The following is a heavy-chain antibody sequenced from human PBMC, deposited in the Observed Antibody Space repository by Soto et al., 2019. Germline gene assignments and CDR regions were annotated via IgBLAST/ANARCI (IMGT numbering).Heavy chain of an antibody. CDR2: IKSKTDGGTT. J-gene: IGHJ6*02. Sequence: GGSLRLSCAASGFTFSNAWMNWVRQAPGKGLEWVGRIKSKTDGGTTDYAAPVKGRFTISRDDSKNTLYLQMNSLKTEDTAVYYCTTVLRFLEWLLYTPYYYYGMDVWGQGTTVTVSS. D-gene: IGHD3-3*01. CDR1: GFTFSNAW. CDR3: TTVLRFLEWLLYTPYYYYGMDV. V-gene: IGHV3-15*07.